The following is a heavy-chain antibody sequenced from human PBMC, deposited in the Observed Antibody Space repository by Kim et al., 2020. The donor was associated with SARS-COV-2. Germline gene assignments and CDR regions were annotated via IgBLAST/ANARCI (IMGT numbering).Heavy chain of an antibody. V-gene: IGHV3-11*01. D-gene: IGHD5-12*01. CDR3: ARSGNGYNAFGI. J-gene: IGHJ4*02. Sequence: YAGSREGRFTISRDNAKNSLYLKMNYLRDEDTAVYYCARSGNGYNAFGIWGQGVLVTVSS.